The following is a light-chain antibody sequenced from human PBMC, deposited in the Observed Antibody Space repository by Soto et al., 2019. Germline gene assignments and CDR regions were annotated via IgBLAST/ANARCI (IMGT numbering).Light chain of an antibody. CDR1: NIGSKS. J-gene: IGLJ2*01. V-gene: IGLV3-21*04. CDR2: YDS. Sequence: SYELTQPPSVSVAPGKTARITCGGNNIGSKSVHWYQQKPGQAPVLVIYYDSDRPSGIPERFSGSNSGNTATLTISRVEAGDEADYYCYVWDSSSDHVVFGGGTKLTVL. CDR3: YVWDSSSDHVV.